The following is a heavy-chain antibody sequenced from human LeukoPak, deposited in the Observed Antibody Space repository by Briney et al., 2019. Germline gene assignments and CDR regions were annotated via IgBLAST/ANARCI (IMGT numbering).Heavy chain of an antibody. CDR2: IYYSGST. J-gene: IGHJ5*02. CDR1: GGSISSGGYS. Sequence: SQTLSLTCAVSGGSISSGGYSWSWIRQPPGKGLEWIGYIYYSGSTYYNPSLKSRVTISVDTSKNQFSLKLSSVTAADTAVYYWASRSIVAHFDPWGQGTLVTVSS. D-gene: IGHD5-12*01. V-gene: IGHV4-30-4*07. CDR3: ASRSIVAHFDP.